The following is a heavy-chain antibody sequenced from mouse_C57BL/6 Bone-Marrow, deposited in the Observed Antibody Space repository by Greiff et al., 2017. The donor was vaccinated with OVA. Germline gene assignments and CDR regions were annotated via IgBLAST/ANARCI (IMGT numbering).Heavy chain of an antibody. CDR2: SRNKANDYTT. Sequence: EVMLVESGGGLVQSGRSLRLSCATSGFTFSDFYMEWVRQAPGKGLEWIAASRNKANDYTTEYSASVKGRFIVSRDTSQSILYLQMNALRAEDTAIYYCARDARVDYYAMDYWGQGTSVTVSS. V-gene: IGHV7-1*01. J-gene: IGHJ4*01. CDR1: GFTFSDFY. CDR3: ARDARVDYYAMDY. D-gene: IGHD1-1*01.